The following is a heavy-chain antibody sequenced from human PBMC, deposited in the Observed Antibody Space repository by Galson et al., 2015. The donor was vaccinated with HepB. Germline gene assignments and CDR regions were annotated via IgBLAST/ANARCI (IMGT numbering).Heavy chain of an antibody. CDR2: IGSRTSVI. CDR3: AREGRDCSSTSCPDIVATNYWYFDL. D-gene: IGHD2-2*01. V-gene: IGHV3-48*01. J-gene: IGHJ2*01. Sequence: SLRLSCAASGFTFSNYGMNWVRQAPGRGLEWVSYIGSRTSVINYADSVKGRFTISRDNGVNSLYLQMNSLRVEDTAVYYCAREGRDCSSTSCPDIVATNYWYFDLWGRGTLVTVSS. CDR1: GFTFSNYG.